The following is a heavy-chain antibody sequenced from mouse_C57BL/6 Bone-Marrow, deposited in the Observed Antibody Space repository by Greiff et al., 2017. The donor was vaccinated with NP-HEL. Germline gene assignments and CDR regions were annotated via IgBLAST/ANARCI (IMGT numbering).Heavy chain of an antibody. V-gene: IGHV1-61*01. J-gene: IGHJ2*01. CDR2: IYPSDSET. D-gene: IGHD1-1*01. CDR1: GYTFTSYW. Sequence: VQLQQPGAELVRPGSSVKLSCKASGYTFTSYWMDWVKQRPGQGLEWIGNIYPSDSETHYTQKFKDKATLTVDKSSSTAYMQLSSLTSEDSAVYYCASATTESYYFDYWGQGTTLTVSS. CDR3: ASATTESYYFDY.